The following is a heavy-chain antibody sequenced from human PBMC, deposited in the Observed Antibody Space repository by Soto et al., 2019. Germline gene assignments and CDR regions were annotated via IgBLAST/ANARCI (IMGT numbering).Heavy chain of an antibody. CDR1: GYTLTELS. Sequence: ASVKVSCKVSGYTLTELSMHWVRQAPGKGLEWMGGFDPEDGETIYAQKFQGRVTMTEDTSTDTAYMELSRLRSEDTAVYNCATEAKIHHSSLDYGGQGTLVTVSS. CDR2: FDPEDGET. D-gene: IGHD6-13*01. J-gene: IGHJ4*02. CDR3: ATEAKIHHSSLDY. V-gene: IGHV1-24*01.